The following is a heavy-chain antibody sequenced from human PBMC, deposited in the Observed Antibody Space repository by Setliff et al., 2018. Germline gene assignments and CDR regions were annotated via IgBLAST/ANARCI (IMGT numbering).Heavy chain of an antibody. CDR1: DGSLSTYY. CDR2: IHYSGTT. J-gene: IGHJ4*02. V-gene: IGHV4-59*12. CDR3: ARENGYCSGGACYFMFDY. Sequence: LSLTCTVSDGSLSTYYWSWIRQPPGKGLEWIGYIHYSGTTNYNPSLKSRVTLSLDTAKNQFSLELRAVTAADTALYYCARENGYCSGGACYFMFDYWGQGTLVTVSS. D-gene: IGHD2-15*01.